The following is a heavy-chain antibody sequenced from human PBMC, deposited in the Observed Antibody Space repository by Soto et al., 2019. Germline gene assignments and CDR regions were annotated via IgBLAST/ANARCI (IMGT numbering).Heavy chain of an antibody. CDR1: GGTFSSYA. J-gene: IGHJ6*02. V-gene: IGHV1-69*13. CDR3: ARGGTQRLKVPMYYNKDDGIDV. CDR2: IIPIFGTA. Sequence: SVKVSCKASGGTFSSYAISWVRQAPGQGLEWMGGIIPIFGTANYAQKFQGRVTITADESTSTAYMELSSLRSEDTAVYYCARGGTQRLKVPMYYNKDDGIDVWGQGTTVTVSS. D-gene: IGHD3-10*01.